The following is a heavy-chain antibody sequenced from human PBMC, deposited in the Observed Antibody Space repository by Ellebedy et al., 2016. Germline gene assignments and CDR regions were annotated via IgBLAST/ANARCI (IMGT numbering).Heavy chain of an antibody. CDR2: ISGSGGST. CDR1: GFTFSSYA. J-gene: IGHJ4*02. V-gene: IGHV3-23*01. CDR3: AKGSDWGGFWSGSCDY. D-gene: IGHD3-3*01. Sequence: GGSLRLSCAASGFTFSSYAMSWVRQAPGKGLEWVSAISGSGGSTYYADSVKGRFTISRDNSKNTLYLQMNSLRAEDTAVYYCAKGSDWGGFWSGSCDYWGQGTLVTVSS.